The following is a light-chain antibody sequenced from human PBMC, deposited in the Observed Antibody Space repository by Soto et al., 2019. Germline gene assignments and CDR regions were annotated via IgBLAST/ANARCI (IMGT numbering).Light chain of an antibody. CDR2: GAS. J-gene: IGKJ5*01. CDR1: QNVGSN. CDR3: QQYNNWPIT. V-gene: IGKV3D-15*01. Sequence: IVITQSASTLSVSPGERATLSCRASQNVGSNLAWYQQKPGRAPRLLIYGASTRATGIPARFSGSGSVTEFTLTISSLQSEDFAVYYCQQYNNWPITFGQGTRLEIK.